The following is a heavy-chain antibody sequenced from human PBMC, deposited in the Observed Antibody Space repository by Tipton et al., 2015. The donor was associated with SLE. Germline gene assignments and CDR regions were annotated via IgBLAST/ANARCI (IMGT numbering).Heavy chain of an antibody. J-gene: IGHJ4*02. V-gene: IGHV4-61*10. CDR3: AREDGAVTDRRPFAK. D-gene: IGHD2-8*02. CDR1: GGSVTSGSFY. CDR2: IYRDGSA. Sequence: TLSLTCTVSGGSVTSGSFYWRCTRLPAGEGLEWLGHIYRDGSANYNPSFQRRVTILLDTSTNQFSLKLSSVTAAETSVYYCAREDGAVTDRRPFAKWGQGTLVTVSS.